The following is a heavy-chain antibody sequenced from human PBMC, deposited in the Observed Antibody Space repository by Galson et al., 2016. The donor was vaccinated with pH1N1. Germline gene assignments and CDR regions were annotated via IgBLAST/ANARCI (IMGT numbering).Heavy chain of an antibody. D-gene: IGHD4-17*01. J-gene: IGHJ4*02. V-gene: IGHV2-5*02. CDR2: IYWDDDK. CDR1: GFSLSTSGVG. Sequence: VKPTQTLTLTCTFSGFSLSTSGVGVGWIRQPPGRALEWHALIYWDDDKRYSPFLKSRLTITKDTSKNQVVLTMTNMDPVDTATYYCARNGYGDYVGYFDYWGQGTLVTVSS. CDR3: ARNGYGDYVGYFDY.